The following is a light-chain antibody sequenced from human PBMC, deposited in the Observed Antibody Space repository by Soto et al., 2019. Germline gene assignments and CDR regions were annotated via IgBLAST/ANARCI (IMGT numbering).Light chain of an antibody. CDR2: GAS. J-gene: IGKJ1*01. CDR1: QSVSSN. CDR3: QQYNNWPGT. Sequence: EIVMTQSPATLSVSPGERATLSCRASQSVSSNLAWYQQKPGQAPRLLIYGASIRATGIPARFSGSGSGTEFTLTISSLQSEDFAVYYCQQYNNWPGTFDQGTKLEIK. V-gene: IGKV3-15*01.